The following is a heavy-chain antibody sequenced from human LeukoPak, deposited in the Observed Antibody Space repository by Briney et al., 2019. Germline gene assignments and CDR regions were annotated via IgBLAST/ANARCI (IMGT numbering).Heavy chain of an antibody. CDR3: ARDRGVATNDAFDI. D-gene: IGHD5-12*01. J-gene: IGHJ3*02. CDR2: ISGSGGST. CDR1: GFTISSDA. V-gene: IGHV3-23*01. Sequence: PGGSLRLSCAASGFTISSDAMCWVRQAPGTGLERVSAISGSGGSTYYADSVKGRFTISRDNSKNTLYLQMNSLRAEDTAVYYCARDRGVATNDAFDIWGQGTMVTVSS.